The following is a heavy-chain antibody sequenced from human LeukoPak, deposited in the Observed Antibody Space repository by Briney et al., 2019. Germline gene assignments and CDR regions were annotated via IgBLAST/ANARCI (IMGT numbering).Heavy chain of an antibody. V-gene: IGHV3-7*03. CDR1: GFTFGDHA. Sequence: GGSLRLSCTASGFTFGDHAMSWVRQAPGKGLEWVANIKQDGSEKYYVDSVKGRFTISRDNAKNSLYLQMNSLRAEDTAVYYCATSGYCSSTSCAGGMDVWGKGTTVTVSS. CDR2: IKQDGSEK. J-gene: IGHJ6*04. CDR3: ATSGYCSSTSCAGGMDV. D-gene: IGHD2-2*01.